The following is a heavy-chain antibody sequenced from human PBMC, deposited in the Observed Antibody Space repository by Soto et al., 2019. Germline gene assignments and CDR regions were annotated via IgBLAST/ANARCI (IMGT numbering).Heavy chain of an antibody. CDR2: IYWDDDK. CDR1: GFSFSTGAVG. CDR3: AHVDWAASGTRYYFDH. J-gene: IGHJ4*02. Sequence: QITLTESGPTLVKPTQTLTLTCTFSGFSFSTGAVGVGWIRQPPGKALEFLALIYWDDDKRYRPSLNNKSPITKDTSRNQVVLTMTDLDPEDTATYSCAHVDWAASGTRYYFDHWGQGTLVTVSS. V-gene: IGHV2-5*02. D-gene: IGHD6-13*01.